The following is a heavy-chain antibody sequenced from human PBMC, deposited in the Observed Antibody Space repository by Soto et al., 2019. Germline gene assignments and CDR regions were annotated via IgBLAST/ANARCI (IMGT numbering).Heavy chain of an antibody. CDR2: INHSGST. Sequence: SETLSLTCAVYGGSFSGYYWSWIRQPPGKGLEWIGEINHSGSTNYNPSLKSRVTISVDTSKNQFSLKLSSVTAADTAVYYCGRGLYYYDSSGYHPVQKGDVWGQGTTVTVSS. V-gene: IGHV4-34*01. CDR3: GRGLYYYDSSGYHPVQKGDV. D-gene: IGHD3-22*01. J-gene: IGHJ6*02. CDR1: GGSFSGYY.